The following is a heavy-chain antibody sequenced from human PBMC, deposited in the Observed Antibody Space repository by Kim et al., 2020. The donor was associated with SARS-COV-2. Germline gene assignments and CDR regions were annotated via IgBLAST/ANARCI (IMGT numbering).Heavy chain of an antibody. D-gene: IGHD2-15*01. V-gene: IGHV3-49*03. CDR1: GFTFGDYA. CDR3: TPLVVVAATPDYGELFDY. CDR2: IRSKAYGGTT. Sequence: GGSLRLSCTASGFTFGDYAMSWFRQAPGKGLEWVGFIRSKAYGGTTEYAASVKGRFTISRDDSKSIAYLQMNSLKTEDTAVYYCTPLVVVAATPDYGELFDYWGQGTLVTVSS. J-gene: IGHJ4*02.